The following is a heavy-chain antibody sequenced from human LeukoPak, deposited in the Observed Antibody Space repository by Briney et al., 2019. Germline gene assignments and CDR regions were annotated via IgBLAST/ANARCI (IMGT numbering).Heavy chain of an antibody. J-gene: IGHJ4*02. V-gene: IGHV3-15*01. CDR2: IKSKTDDGTT. CDR3: TTERVIVVVPAASSQLNFDY. CDR1: GFTFSNAW. Sequence: GGSLRLSCAASGFTFSNAWMSWVRQAPGKGLEWVGRIKSKTDDGTTDYAAPVKGRFTISRDDSKNTLYLQMNSLKTEDTAVYYCTTERVIVVVPAASSQLNFDYWGQGTLVTVSS. D-gene: IGHD2-2*01.